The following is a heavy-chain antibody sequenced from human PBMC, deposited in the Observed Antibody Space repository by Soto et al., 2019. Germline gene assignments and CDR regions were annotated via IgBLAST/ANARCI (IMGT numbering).Heavy chain of an antibody. J-gene: IGHJ5*02. CDR1: GFSFSDLR. V-gene: IGHV3-48*01. CDR3: ARHPERIAQIGWFDP. Sequence: GGVLRLPCSASGFSFSDLRMKWVRQAPGKGLEWVSYISSSSSTIYYADSVKGRFTISRDNAKNSLYLQMNSLRAEDTAVYYCARHPERIAQIGWFDPWGQGTLVTVSS. CDR2: ISSSSSTI. D-gene: IGHD6-13*01.